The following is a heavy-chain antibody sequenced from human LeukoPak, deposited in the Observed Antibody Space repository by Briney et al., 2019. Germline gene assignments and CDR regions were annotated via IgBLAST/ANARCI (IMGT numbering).Heavy chain of an antibody. J-gene: IGHJ4*02. D-gene: IGHD1-14*01. CDR3: ARVYILDY. CDR1: GFTFSSYS. CDR2: IGSSSSYI. V-gene: IGHV3-21*01. Sequence: KPGGSLRLSCAASGFTFSSYSMNWVRQAPGKGLEWVSSIGSSSSYIYYADSVKGRFTISRDNAKNSLYLQMNSLRAEDTAVYYCARVYILDYWGQGTLVTVSS.